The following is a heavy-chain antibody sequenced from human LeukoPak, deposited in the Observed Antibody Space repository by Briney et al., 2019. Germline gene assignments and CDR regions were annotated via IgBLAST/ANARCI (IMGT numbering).Heavy chain of an antibody. CDR2: IYYSGST. Sequence: SETLSLTCTVSGGSISSSSYYWGWIRQPPGKGPEWIGSIYYSGSTYYNPSLKSRVTISVDTSKNQFSLKLSSVTAADTAVYYCASDRDSSGYYFDYWGQGTLVTVSS. CDR1: GGSISSSSYY. D-gene: IGHD3-22*01. J-gene: IGHJ4*02. V-gene: IGHV4-39*07. CDR3: ASDRDSSGYYFDY.